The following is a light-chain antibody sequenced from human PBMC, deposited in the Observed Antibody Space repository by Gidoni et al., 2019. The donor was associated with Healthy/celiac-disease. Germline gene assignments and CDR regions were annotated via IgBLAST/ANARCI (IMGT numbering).Light chain of an antibody. CDR1: SSDVGGSRF. CDR2: EVS. J-gene: IGLJ2*01. Sequence: QSALTQPASVSGFPGQSLTISCTGTSSDVGGSRFVSWHQQHPGKAPKLMISEVSNRPSGVSNRFFGSKSGNTASLTISGLQAEDEADYSCSSYTTSSTHVVFGGGTKLTVL. V-gene: IGLV2-14*01. CDR3: SSYTTSSTHVV.